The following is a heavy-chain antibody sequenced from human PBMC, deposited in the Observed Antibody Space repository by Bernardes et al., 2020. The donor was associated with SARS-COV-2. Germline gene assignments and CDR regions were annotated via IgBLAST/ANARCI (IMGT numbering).Heavy chain of an antibody. Sequence: GGSLRLSCSASGFTISGYWMHWVRQAPGKGLVWVSRINSDGRSIAYADSVKGRFTISRDNAKNTLYLQMNSLRAEDTALYYGGSQGFCTGGTCQHYWGQGTLVTVSS. CDR1: GFTISGYW. CDR3: GSQGFCTGGTCQHY. D-gene: IGHD2-15*01. V-gene: IGHV3-74*01. J-gene: IGHJ4*02. CDR2: INSDGRSI.